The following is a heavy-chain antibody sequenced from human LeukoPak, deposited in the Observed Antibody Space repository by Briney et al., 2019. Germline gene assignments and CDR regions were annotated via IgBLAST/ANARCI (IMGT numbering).Heavy chain of an antibody. D-gene: IGHD6-19*01. CDR1: GFTFSSYA. V-gene: IGHV3-30-3*01. CDR3: AREPRYSSGSDASDY. CDR2: ISYDGSNK. Sequence: GGSLRLSCAAPGFTFSSYAMHWVRQAPGKGLEWVAVISYDGSNKYYADSVKGRFTISRDNSKNTLYLQMNSLRAEDTAVYYCAREPRYSSGSDASDYWGQGALVTVSS. J-gene: IGHJ4*02.